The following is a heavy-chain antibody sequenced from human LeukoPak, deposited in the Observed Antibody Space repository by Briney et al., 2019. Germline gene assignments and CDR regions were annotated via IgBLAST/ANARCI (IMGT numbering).Heavy chain of an antibody. CDR2: IHPRSGET. J-gene: IGHJ4*02. CDR1: GYSFTAFY. Sequence: ASVKVSCKASGYSFTAFYIHWVRQARGQGLEWMGWIHPRSGETNYAQKFQGRVTMTRDTSIRTAYMDLRRLGSDDTAVYYCARDGEYGTGSYYRGCFDYWGQGILVTVSS. V-gene: IGHV1-2*02. CDR3: ARDGEYGTGSYYRGCFDY. D-gene: IGHD3-10*01.